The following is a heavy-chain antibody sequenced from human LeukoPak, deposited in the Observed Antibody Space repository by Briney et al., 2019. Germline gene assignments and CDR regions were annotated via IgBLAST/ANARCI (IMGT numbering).Heavy chain of an antibody. CDR1: GGSISSYY. V-gene: IGHV4-59*12. CDR3: ARDLRGNYEGCSDP. J-gene: IGHJ5*02. Sequence: SETLSLTCTVSGGSISSYYWSWIRQPPGKGLEWIGYIYYSGSTNYNPSLKSRVTISVDTSKNQFSLKLSSVTAADTAVYYCARDLRGNYEGCSDPWGQGPLVTVSS. CDR2: IYYSGST. D-gene: IGHD1-7*01.